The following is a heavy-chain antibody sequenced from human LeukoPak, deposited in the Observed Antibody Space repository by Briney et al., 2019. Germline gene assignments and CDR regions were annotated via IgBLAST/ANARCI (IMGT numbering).Heavy chain of an antibody. CDR2: INHSGST. CDR1: GGSFSGYY. Sequence: SETLSLTCAVYGGSFSGYYWSWIRQPPGKGLEWIGEINHSGSTNYNPSLKSRVTISVDTSKNQFSLKLSSVTAADTAVYYCARGLTANSGYYYDSSGYYYRLYYFDYWGQGTLVTVSS. V-gene: IGHV4-34*01. CDR3: ARGLTANSGYYYDSSGYYYRLYYFDY. J-gene: IGHJ4*02. D-gene: IGHD3-22*01.